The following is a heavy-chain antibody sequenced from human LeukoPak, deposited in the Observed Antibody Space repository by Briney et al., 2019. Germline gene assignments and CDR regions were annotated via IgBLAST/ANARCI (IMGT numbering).Heavy chain of an antibody. Sequence: SETLSLTCTVSGGPLSAYYWTWIRQPPGKGLEWIGYIYDSGSTNYNPSLKSRVTISVDTSKNQSSLKLTSVTAADTAVYYCATGETGSTLGGYWGQGTLVTVSS. CDR3: ATGETGSTLGGY. CDR2: IYDSGST. V-gene: IGHV4-59*01. D-gene: IGHD1-1*01. J-gene: IGHJ4*02. CDR1: GGPLSAYY.